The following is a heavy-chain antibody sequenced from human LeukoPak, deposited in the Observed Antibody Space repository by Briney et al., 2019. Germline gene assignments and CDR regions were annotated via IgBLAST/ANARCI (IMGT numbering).Heavy chain of an antibody. J-gene: IGHJ4*02. Sequence: PSETLSLTCTVSGGSISDYYWSWIRQPAGKGLEWIGRIYISGTTNYNPSLMSRITMSLDTSKNQLSLRLSSVTAADTAVYYCARDEAESGYIHYWGQGTLITVSS. V-gene: IGHV4-4*07. CDR1: GGSISDYY. CDR2: IYISGTT. D-gene: IGHD3-22*01. CDR3: ARDEAESGYIHY.